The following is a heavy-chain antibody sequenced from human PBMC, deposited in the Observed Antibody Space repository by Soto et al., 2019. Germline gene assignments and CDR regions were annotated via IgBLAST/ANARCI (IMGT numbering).Heavy chain of an antibody. CDR3: ARATIPLNSFDY. Sequence: PSETLSLTCTVSGGSISSYYWSWIRQPPGKELEWIGYIYYSGTTHYNPSLKSRVTMSVDTSKNQFSLKLTSVTAADTAVYYCARATIPLNSFDYWGQGTLVTVSS. J-gene: IGHJ4*02. CDR2: IYYSGTT. V-gene: IGHV4-59*01. D-gene: IGHD3-3*01. CDR1: GGSISSYY.